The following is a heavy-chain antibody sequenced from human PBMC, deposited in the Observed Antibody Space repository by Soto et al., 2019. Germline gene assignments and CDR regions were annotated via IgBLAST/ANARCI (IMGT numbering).Heavy chain of an antibody. CDR3: ARTAQQLYLYGMDV. CDR1: GFTVSSNY. J-gene: IGHJ6*02. Sequence: EVQLVESGGGLIQPGGSLRLSCAASGFTVSSNYMSWVRQAPGKGLEWVSVIYSGGSTYYADSVKGRFTISRDNSKNTLYPQMNSLSAEDTAVYYCARTAQQLYLYGMDVWGQGTTVTVSS. D-gene: IGHD6-13*01. CDR2: IYSGGST. V-gene: IGHV3-53*01.